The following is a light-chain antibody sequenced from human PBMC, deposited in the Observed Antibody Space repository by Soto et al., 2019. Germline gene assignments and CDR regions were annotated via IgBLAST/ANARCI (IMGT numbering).Light chain of an antibody. Sequence: QSVLTQPPSASGTPGQRVTISCSGSSSNIGSNYVYWYQQLPGTAPKLLIYSNNHRPSGVPDRFSGSKSGTSASLAISGLRSEDEADYYCAAWDDSLSGHYVFGTGTKVTVL. CDR1: SSNIGSNY. CDR3: AAWDDSLSGHYV. CDR2: SNN. V-gene: IGLV1-47*02. J-gene: IGLJ1*01.